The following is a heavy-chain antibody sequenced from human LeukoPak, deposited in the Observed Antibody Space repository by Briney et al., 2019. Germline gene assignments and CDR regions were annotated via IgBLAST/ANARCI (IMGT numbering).Heavy chain of an antibody. CDR2: ISYDGSNK. D-gene: IGHD3-10*01. CDR3: ARDYSGYGMDV. J-gene: IGHJ6*02. V-gene: IGHV3-30*03. CDR1: GFTFSSYG. Sequence: GRSLRLSCAASGFTFSSYGMHWARQAPGKGLEWVAVISYDGSNKYYADSVKGRFTISRDNSKNTLYLQMNSLRAEDTAVYYCARDYSGYGMDVWGQGTTVTVSS.